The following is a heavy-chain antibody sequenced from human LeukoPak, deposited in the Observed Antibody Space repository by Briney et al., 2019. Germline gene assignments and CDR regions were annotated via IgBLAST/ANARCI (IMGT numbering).Heavy chain of an antibody. CDR2: INHSGST. J-gene: IGHJ4*02. V-gene: IGHV4-34*01. D-gene: IGHD2-21*01. CDR3: ARLASILWWRHKGTFDY. CDR1: GGSFSGYY. Sequence: PSETLSLTCAVYGGSFSGYYWSWIRQPPGKGLEWIGEINHSGSTNYNPSLKSRVTISVDTSKNQFSLKLSSVTAADTAVYYCARLASILWWRHKGTFDYWGQGTLVTVSS.